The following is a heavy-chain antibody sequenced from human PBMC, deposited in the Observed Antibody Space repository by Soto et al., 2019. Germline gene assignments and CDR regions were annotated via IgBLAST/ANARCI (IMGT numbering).Heavy chain of an antibody. CDR2: INPNSGGT. CDR1: GYTFTGYY. D-gene: IGHD2-15*01. Sequence: GASVKVSCKASGYTFTGYYMHWVRQAPGQGHEWMGWINPNSGGTNYAQKFQGWVTMTRDTSISTAYMELSRLRSDDTAVYYCARTHLGCSGGSCYYNWFAPWGQGTLVTVSS. CDR3: ARTHLGCSGGSCYYNWFAP. V-gene: IGHV1-2*04. J-gene: IGHJ5*02.